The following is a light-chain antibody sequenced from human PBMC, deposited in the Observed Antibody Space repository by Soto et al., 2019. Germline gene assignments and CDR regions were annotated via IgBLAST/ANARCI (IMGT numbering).Light chain of an antibody. V-gene: IGKV1-39*01. CDR3: QHTFNSPPWT. Sequence: DIHMTQSPTSLSASVGDTVTITCRASQNIDMYLNWYQQKPGKAPRVLISGASNLQSGVPSRFSGSGSGTDFTLTISSLQSEDFASYFCQHTFNSPPWTFGQGSMVDVK. CDR2: GAS. J-gene: IGKJ1*01. CDR1: QNIDMY.